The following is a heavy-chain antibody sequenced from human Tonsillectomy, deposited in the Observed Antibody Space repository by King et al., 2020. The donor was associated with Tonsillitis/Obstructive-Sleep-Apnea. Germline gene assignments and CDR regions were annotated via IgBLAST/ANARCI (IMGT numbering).Heavy chain of an antibody. CDR1: GFTFSDYF. CDR2: ISSSGSNK. D-gene: IGHD1-26*01. V-gene: IGHV3-11*01. Sequence: QLVQSGGGLVKPGGSLRLSCAASGFTFSDYFMSWIRQAPGKGLEWVSYISSSGSNKYYADSVKGRFTISRDNAKNSLSLQMSTLRAEDTAVYYCARGRYPLPYWGLGTLVTVSS. J-gene: IGHJ4*02. CDR3: ARGRYPLPY.